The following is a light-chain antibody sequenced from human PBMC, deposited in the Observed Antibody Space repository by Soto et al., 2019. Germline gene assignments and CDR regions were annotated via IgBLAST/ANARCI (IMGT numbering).Light chain of an antibody. Sequence: MIPSPFTRSLSPWDRATLSCRASQSVSTYLAWYQQKPGQAPRLFIYDASNRATGIPARFSGSGSGTDFTLTISSLEPEDFAVYYCQQRSKWPITFGQGTRLEIK. J-gene: IGKJ5*01. V-gene: IGKV3-11*01. CDR3: QQRSKWPIT. CDR2: DAS. CDR1: QSVSTY.